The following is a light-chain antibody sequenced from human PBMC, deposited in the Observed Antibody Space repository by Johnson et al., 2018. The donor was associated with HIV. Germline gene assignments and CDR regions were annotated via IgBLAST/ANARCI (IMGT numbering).Light chain of an antibody. CDR2: ENN. CDR3: GTWDSSLSAYV. CDR1: SCDIGNNY. V-gene: IGLV1-51*02. Sequence: QSVLTQPPSVSAAPGQKVTISWSGSSCDIGNNYVSWHQQFPGTAPKFLIYENNKRPSGIPDRFSGSKSGTSATLGITGLQTGDEAEYYCGTWDSSLSAYVFGTGTKVTVL. J-gene: IGLJ1*01.